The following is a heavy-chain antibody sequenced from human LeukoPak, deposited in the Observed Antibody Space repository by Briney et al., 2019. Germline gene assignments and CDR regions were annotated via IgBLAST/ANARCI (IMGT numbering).Heavy chain of an antibody. Sequence: SETLSLTCAVYGGSFSGYYWSWIRQPPGKGLDWIGQINHSGSTNYNPSLKSRVTISVDTSKNQFSLKLSSVTAADTAVYYCASHHSGASPSDAFDIWGQGTMVTVSS. D-gene: IGHD5-12*01. J-gene: IGHJ3*02. CDR1: GGSFSGYY. CDR2: INHSGST. V-gene: IGHV4-34*01. CDR3: ASHHSGASPSDAFDI.